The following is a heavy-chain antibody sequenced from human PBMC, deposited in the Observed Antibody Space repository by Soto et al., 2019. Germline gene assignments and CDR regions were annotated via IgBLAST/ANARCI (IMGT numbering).Heavy chain of an antibody. CDR1: GFTFSSYA. J-gene: IGHJ3*02. Sequence: GVSLRLSCAASGFTFSSYAMSWVRQAPGKGLEWVSAISGSGGSTYYADSVKGRFTISRDNSKNTLYLQMNSLRAEDTAVYYCAKDEGYSSSLGAFDIWGQGTMVTVSS. D-gene: IGHD6-13*01. CDR3: AKDEGYSSSLGAFDI. V-gene: IGHV3-23*01. CDR2: ISGSGGST.